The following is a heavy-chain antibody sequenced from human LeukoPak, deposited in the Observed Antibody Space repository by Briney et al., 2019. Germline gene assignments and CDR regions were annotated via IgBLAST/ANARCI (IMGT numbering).Heavy chain of an antibody. CDR1: GFTFDDYA. CDR2: ISWNSGSI. V-gene: IGHV3-9*01. CDR3: AKDIASSGYPYYFDY. Sequence: GGSLRLSCAASGFTFDDYAMHWVRQAPGKGLGWVSGISWNSGSIGYADSVKGRFTISRDNAKNSLYLQMNSLRAEDTALYYCAKDIASSGYPYYFDYWGQGTLVTVSS. J-gene: IGHJ4*02. D-gene: IGHD3-22*01.